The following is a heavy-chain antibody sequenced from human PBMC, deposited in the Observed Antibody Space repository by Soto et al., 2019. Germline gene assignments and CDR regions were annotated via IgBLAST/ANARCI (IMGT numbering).Heavy chain of an antibody. D-gene: IGHD6-13*01. CDR2: MNPNSGNT. V-gene: IGHV1-8*01. J-gene: IGHJ5*02. Sequence: QVQLVQSGAEVKKPGASVKVSCKSSGYTFTSYDVNWVRQATGQGLEWMGWMNPNSGNTGYAQKFQGRVTMTRNTSISTAYMELRSLRSEDTAVDYCARAQQVRGFDPWGQGTLVTVSS. CDR3: ARAQQVRGFDP. CDR1: GYTFTSYD.